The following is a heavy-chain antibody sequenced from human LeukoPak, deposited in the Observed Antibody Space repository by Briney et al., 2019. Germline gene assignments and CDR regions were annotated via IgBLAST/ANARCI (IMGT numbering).Heavy chain of an antibody. J-gene: IGHJ4*02. CDR3: GKGRLGELSL. CDR2: IKQDGSEK. D-gene: IGHD3-16*02. V-gene: IGHV3-7*03. Sequence: PGGSLRLSCAASGFTFSSYWMSWVRQAPGKGLEWVANIKQDGSEKYYVDSVKGRFTISRDNAKNSLYLQMNSLRTEDTALYYCGKGRLGELSLWGQGTLVTVSS. CDR1: GFTFSSYW.